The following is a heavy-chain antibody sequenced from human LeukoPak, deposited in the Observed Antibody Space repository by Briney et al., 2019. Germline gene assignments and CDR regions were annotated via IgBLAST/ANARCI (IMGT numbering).Heavy chain of an antibody. Sequence: GGSLRLSCAASGFTFRNYWMSWVRQAPRKGLEWVAIINEDGNTKYYVDSLKGRFTISRDNAKNSLYLQMNSLRAEDTAVYYCASGDYDYVWGSYRFFDYWGQGTLVTVSS. D-gene: IGHD3-16*02. CDR2: INEDGNTK. CDR1: GFTFRNYW. V-gene: IGHV3-7*01. CDR3: ASGDYDYVWGSYRFFDY. J-gene: IGHJ4*02.